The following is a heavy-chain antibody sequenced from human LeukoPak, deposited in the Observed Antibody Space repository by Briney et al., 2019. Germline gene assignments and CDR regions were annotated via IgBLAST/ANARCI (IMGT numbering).Heavy chain of an antibody. D-gene: IGHD3-22*01. V-gene: IGHV1-2*02. CDR2: INPNSGGT. CDR3: ARDPGRVVALARDAFDI. Sequence: ASVKVSCKASGYTFTGYYMHWVRQAPGQGLEWMGWINPNSGGTNYAQKFQGRVTMTRDTSISTAYMELSRLRSDDTAVYYCARDPGRVVALARDAFDIWGPGTMVTVSS. J-gene: IGHJ3*02. CDR1: GYTFTGYY.